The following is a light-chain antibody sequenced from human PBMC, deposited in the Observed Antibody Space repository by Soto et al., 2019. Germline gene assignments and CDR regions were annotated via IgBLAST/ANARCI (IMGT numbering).Light chain of an antibody. J-gene: IGKJ5*01. V-gene: IGKV1-39*01. CDR1: QSIYNY. CDR3: QQSYSPIT. Sequence: DIPMTQSPSSLSASVGDRVTITCRASQSIYNYLNWYQQKPGKAPELLIYAASSLQSGVSSRFSGSGSGTDFTLTISSLQPEDFATYYCQQSYSPITFGQGTRLEIK. CDR2: AAS.